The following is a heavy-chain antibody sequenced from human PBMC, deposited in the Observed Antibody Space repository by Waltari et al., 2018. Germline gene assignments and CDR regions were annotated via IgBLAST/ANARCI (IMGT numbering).Heavy chain of an antibody. J-gene: IGHJ4*02. CDR2: IYYSGST. CDR1: GGSISSHY. CDR3: ARHRFDY. Sequence: QVQLQESGPGLVKPSETLSLTCTVSGGSISSHYWSWIRQPPGKGLEWIGYIYYSGSTNYNPSLKSRVTISVDTSKNQFSLKLSSVTAADTAVYYCARHRFDYWGQGTLVTVSS. V-gene: IGHV4-59*08.